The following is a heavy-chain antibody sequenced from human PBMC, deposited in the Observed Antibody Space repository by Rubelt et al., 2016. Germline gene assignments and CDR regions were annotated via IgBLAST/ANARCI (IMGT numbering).Heavy chain of an antibody. CDR2: IIPILGVA. J-gene: IGHJ4*02. Sequence: QVQLVQSGAEVKKPGSSVKVSCKASGGTSRTYSISWVRQAPGQGLEWMGRIIPILGVANYAQKFQGRVTITADKSTSTACMELSSLTSEDAAGYYCASRYCSTTSCYHFDYWGQGTLVTVSS. D-gene: IGHD2-2*01. V-gene: IGHV1-69*04. CDR1: GGTSRTYS. CDR3: ASRYCSTTSCYHFDY.